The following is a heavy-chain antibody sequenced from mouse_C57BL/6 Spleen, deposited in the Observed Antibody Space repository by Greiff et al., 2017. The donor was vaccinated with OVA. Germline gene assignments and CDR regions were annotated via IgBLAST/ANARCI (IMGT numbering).Heavy chain of an antibody. J-gene: IGHJ2*01. CDR1: GYTFTDYN. D-gene: IGHD4-1*01. CDR3: ARLGTKLGLYFDY. V-gene: IGHV1-22*01. Sequence: EVKLMESGPELVKPGASVKMSCKASGYTFTDYNMHWVKQSHGKSLEWIGYINPNNGGTSYNQKFKGQATLTVNKSSSTAYMALRSLTSEESAVYYSARLGTKLGLYFDYWGQGTTRTVSS. CDR2: INPNNGGT.